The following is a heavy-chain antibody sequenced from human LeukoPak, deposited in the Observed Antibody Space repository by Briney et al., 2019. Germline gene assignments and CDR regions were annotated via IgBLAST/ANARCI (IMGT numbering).Heavy chain of an antibody. CDR3: AKDTTPYYYDSSGYYGWYFDY. D-gene: IGHD3-22*01. CDR1: GFTFSSYA. V-gene: IGHV3-23*01. J-gene: IGHJ4*02. Sequence: PGGSLRLSCAASGFTFSSYAMSWVRQAPGKGLEWVSAINGGNSSTYYADSVKGRFTISRDNSKNTLYLQMNSLRAEDTAVYYCAKDTTPYYYDSSGYYGWYFDYWGQGTLVTVSS. CDR2: INGGNSST.